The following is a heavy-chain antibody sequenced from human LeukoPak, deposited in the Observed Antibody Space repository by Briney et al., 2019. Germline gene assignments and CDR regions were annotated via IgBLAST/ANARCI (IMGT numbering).Heavy chain of an antibody. D-gene: IGHD3-22*01. J-gene: IGHJ5*02. CDR2: IYHSGST. V-gene: IGHV4-39*07. CDR3: AIYSSGYQNWFDP. Sequence: SETLSLTCTVSGGSISSSSYYWGWIRQPPGKGLEWIGSIYHSGSTYYNPSLKSRVTISVDTSKNQFSLKLSSVTAADTAVYYCAIYSSGYQNWFDPWGQGTLVTVSS. CDR1: GGSISSSSYY.